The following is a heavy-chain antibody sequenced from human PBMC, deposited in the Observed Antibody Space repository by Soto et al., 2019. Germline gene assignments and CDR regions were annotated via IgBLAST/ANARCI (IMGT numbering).Heavy chain of an antibody. Sequence: QLQLQESGPGLVKPSETLSLTCTVSGGSISSSSYYWGWIRQPPGKGLEWIGSIYYSGSTYYNPSLKSRVTISVDTSKNQFSLKLSSVTAADTAVYYCARHRLYYYDSSGYPETDAFDIWGQGTMVTVSS. V-gene: IGHV4-39*01. CDR2: IYYSGST. CDR1: GGSISSSSYY. CDR3: ARHRLYYYDSSGYPETDAFDI. J-gene: IGHJ3*02. D-gene: IGHD3-22*01.